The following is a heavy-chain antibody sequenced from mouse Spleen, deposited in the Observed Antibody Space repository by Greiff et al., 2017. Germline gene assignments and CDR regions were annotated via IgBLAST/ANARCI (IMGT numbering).Heavy chain of an antibody. V-gene: IGHV1-81*01. Sequence: QVQLQQSGAELARPGASVKLSCKASGYTFTSYGISWVKQRTGQGLEWIGEIYPRSGNTYYNEKFKGKATLTADKSSSTAYMELRSLTSEDSAVYFCARWEKYGNSWFAYWGQGTLVTVSA. D-gene: IGHD2-10*02. CDR2: IYPRSGNT. CDR1: GYTFTSYG. CDR3: ARWEKYGNSWFAY. J-gene: IGHJ3*01.